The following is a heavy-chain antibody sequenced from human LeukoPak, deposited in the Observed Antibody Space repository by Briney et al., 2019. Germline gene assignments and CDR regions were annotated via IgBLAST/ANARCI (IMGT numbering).Heavy chain of an antibody. CDR2: IKQDGGEK. Sequence: GGSLRLSCAASGFTLSTFWLSWLRQAPGKGLEWVATIKQDGGEKYYVDSVKGRFTISRDNAKNSLYLEMNSLRAEDTAVYYCARGWGAAEVRFDYWGQGTLVTVSS. CDR1: GFTLSTFW. V-gene: IGHV3-7*03. D-gene: IGHD6-13*01. CDR3: ARGWGAAEVRFDY. J-gene: IGHJ4*02.